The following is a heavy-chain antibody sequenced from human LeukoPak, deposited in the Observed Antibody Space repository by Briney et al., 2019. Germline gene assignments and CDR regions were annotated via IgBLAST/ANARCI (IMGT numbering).Heavy chain of an antibody. CDR3: ARVGQNYDFWSGYYNWFDP. D-gene: IGHD3-3*01. CDR2: IYYSGST. CDR1: GGSISSYY. V-gene: IGHV4-59*12. Sequence: SETLSLTCTVSGGSISSYYWSWIRQPPGKGLEWIGSIYYSGSTYYNPSLKSRVTISVDTSKNQFSLKLSSVTAADTAVYYCARVGQNYDFWSGYYNWFDPWGQGTLVTVSS. J-gene: IGHJ5*02.